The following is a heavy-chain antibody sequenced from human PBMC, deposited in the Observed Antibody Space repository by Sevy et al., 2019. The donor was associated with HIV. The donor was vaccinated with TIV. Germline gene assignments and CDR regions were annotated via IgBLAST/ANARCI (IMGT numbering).Heavy chain of an antibody. CDR2: IWSDGAYQ. V-gene: IGHV3-33*01. CDR1: GFTFSNYA. CDR3: ERGGYYYENAAYYALDS. Sequence: GGSLRLSCAATGFTFSNYAMHWVRQAPGKGMEWVAIIWSDGAYQYHGDSVKGRFTISRDNSKNTLYLQMNNVRVEDTAVYYCERGGYYYENAAYYALDSWGQGTLVTVSS. J-gene: IGHJ4*02. D-gene: IGHD3-22*01.